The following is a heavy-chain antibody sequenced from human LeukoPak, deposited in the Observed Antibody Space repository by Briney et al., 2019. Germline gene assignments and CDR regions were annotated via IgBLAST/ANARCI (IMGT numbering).Heavy chain of an antibody. V-gene: IGHV2-5*02. J-gene: IGHJ4*02. D-gene: IGHD6-13*01. CDR1: GFSLSTSGVG. CDR2: IYWDDDK. Sequence: SGPTLVKPTQTLTLTCTFSGFSLSTSGVGVGWIRQPPGKALEWLALIYWDDDKRYSPSLKSRLTITKDTSKNQVVLTMTNMDPVDTATYYCAYRPSYSSSLSFDYWGQGTLVTVSS. CDR3: AYRPSYSSSLSFDY.